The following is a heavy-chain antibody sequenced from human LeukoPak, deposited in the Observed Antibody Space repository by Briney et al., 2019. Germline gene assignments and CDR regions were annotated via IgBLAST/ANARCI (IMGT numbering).Heavy chain of an antibody. V-gene: IGHV1-8*02. D-gene: IGHD3-16*01. Sequence: ASVKVSCKASGGTFSSYAISWVRQAPGQGLEWMGWMNPNSGNTGYAQKFQGRVTMTRNTSISTAYMELSSLRSEDTAVYYCAGWGYYFDYWGQGTLVTVSS. CDR3: AGWGYYFDY. J-gene: IGHJ4*02. CDR2: MNPNSGNT. CDR1: GGTFSSYA.